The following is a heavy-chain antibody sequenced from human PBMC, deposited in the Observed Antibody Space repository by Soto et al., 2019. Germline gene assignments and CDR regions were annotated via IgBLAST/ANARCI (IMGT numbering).Heavy chain of an antibody. D-gene: IGHD1-26*01. CDR1: GFSISDYW. CDR2: INEDGSEE. V-gene: IGHV3-7*01. CDR3: CHTWV. J-gene: IGHJ4*02. Sequence: EVHMVESGGGLVQPGGSLRLSCAASGFSISDYWMSWVRQAPGKGLEWVGNINEDGSEENYVDSVKGRFTISRDNARNSLYLQMNILRVEDTAVYYCCHTWVGGQGTLVTVSS.